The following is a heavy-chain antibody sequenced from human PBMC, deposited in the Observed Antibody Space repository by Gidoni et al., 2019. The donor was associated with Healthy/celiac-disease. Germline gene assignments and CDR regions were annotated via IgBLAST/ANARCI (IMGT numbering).Heavy chain of an antibody. D-gene: IGHD3-3*01. CDR1: GFTFDDYA. V-gene: IGHV3-9*01. Sequence: EVQLVESGGGLVQPGGSMSISCAASGFTFDDYAMHWVRQAPGKGLEWVSGISWNSGSIGYADSVKGRFTISRDNAKNSLYLQMNSLRAEDTALYYCAKDMRGFLYGMDVWGQGTTVTVSS. CDR3: AKDMRGFLYGMDV. J-gene: IGHJ6*02. CDR2: ISWNSGSI.